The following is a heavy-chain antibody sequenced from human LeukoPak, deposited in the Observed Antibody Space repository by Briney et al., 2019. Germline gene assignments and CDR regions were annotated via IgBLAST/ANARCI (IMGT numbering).Heavy chain of an antibody. Sequence: GGSLRLSCTASGFTFSSYEMNWVRQAPGKGLEWVSYIRSDGSTIFYADSVKGRFTISRDNAKNSLYLQMNSLRAEDTAVYYCARDYGGSSPFDFWGQGTLVTVSS. D-gene: IGHD4-23*01. CDR2: IRSDGSTI. J-gene: IGHJ4*02. CDR3: ARDYGGSSPFDF. V-gene: IGHV3-48*03. CDR1: GFTFSSYE.